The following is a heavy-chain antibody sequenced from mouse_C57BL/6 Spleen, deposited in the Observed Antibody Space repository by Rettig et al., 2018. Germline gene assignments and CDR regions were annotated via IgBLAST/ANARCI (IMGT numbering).Heavy chain of an antibody. J-gene: IGHJ1*03. D-gene: IGHD1-1*01. Sequence: IGDINSDGSAINYAPSIKDRFTIFRDNDKSTLYLQMSNVRSEDTATYFCTLYGSSYWYFDVWGTGTTVTVSS. CDR3: TLYGSSYWYFDV. CDR2: INSDGSAI. V-gene: IGHV11-2*01.